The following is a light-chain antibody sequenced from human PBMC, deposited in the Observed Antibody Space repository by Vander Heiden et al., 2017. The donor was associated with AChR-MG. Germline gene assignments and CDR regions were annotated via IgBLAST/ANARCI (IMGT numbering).Light chain of an antibody. Sequence: QSALTQPTPLSASPGPPITISCTGTSSDVVGYNYVSWYQQHPGKAPKLMIYDVSKRPSGVSNRFSGSKSGNTASLTICGLQAEDEADYYCSSYKSSSTPYWVFGGGTKLTVL. V-gene: IGLV2-14*01. J-gene: IGLJ3*02. CDR2: DVS. CDR3: SSYKSSSTPYWV. CDR1: SSDVVGYNY.